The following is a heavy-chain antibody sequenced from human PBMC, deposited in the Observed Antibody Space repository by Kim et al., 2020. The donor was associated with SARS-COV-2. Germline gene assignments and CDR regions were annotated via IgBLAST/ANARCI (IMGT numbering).Heavy chain of an antibody. CDR1: GFTFSSYS. Sequence: GGSLRLSCAASGFTFSSYSMNWVRQAPGKGLEWVSSISSSSSYIYYADSVKGRFTISRDNAKNSLYLQMNSLRAEDTAVYYCARDFSPPPWSSEPDYWGQGTLVTVSS. V-gene: IGHV3-21*01. J-gene: IGHJ4*02. CDR3: ARDFSPPPWSSEPDY. D-gene: IGHD1-26*01. CDR2: ISSSSSYI.